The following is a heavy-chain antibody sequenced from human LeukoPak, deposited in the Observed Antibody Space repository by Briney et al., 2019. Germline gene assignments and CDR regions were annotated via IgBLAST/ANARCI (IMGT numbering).Heavy chain of an antibody. Sequence: GGSLRLSCAGSGFTVSSNYMSWVRQAPGKGLEWVSIFYSGGSTNYADSVKGRFTISRDNSKNTLYLQMNSLRAEDTAVYYCARVTSSSYGMDVWGQGTTVTVSS. CDR1: GFTVSSNY. CDR2: FYSGGST. V-gene: IGHV3-66*01. D-gene: IGHD2-2*01. CDR3: ARVTSSSYGMDV. J-gene: IGHJ6*02.